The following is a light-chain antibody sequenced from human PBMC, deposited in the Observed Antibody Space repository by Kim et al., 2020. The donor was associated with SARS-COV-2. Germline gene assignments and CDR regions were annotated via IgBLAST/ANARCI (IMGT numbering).Light chain of an antibody. Sequence: EIVLTQSPGTLSLSPGERATLSCRASQSVSSSYLAWYQQKPGQAPRLLIYGASSRATDIPDRFSGSGSGTDFTLTISRLEPEDFAVYYCQQYGSSQTWTFGQGTKVDIK. CDR3: QQYGSSQTWT. CDR1: QSVSSSY. J-gene: IGKJ1*01. V-gene: IGKV3-20*01. CDR2: GAS.